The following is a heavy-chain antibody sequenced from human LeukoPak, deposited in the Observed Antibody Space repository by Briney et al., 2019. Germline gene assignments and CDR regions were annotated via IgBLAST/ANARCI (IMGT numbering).Heavy chain of an antibody. D-gene: IGHD4-17*01. CDR3: ARGRTSLTTSLDFDY. Sequence: PSGTLSLTRAVSGDSIPNGNWWSWVRQPPGKGLDWIGEIYHSGRTNYGPSLKSRVIISVDKSKNQFSLKLNSVTAADTAVYYCARGRTSLTTSLDFDYWGQGTLVTVSS. J-gene: IGHJ4*02. CDR1: GDSIPNGNW. V-gene: IGHV4-4*02. CDR2: IYHSGRT.